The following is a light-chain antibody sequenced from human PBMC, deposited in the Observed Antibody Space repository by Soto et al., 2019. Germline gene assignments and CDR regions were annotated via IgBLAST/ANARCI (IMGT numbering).Light chain of an antibody. Sequence: QSVLTQPRSVSGSPGQSVTISCTGTSSDVGAYNYVSWYQQHPGKAPKVMIYDVNKRPSGVPDRFSGSKSDNTASLTISGLQAEDEADYYCQSYDSSLSAVVFGGGTKLTVL. CDR2: DVN. V-gene: IGLV2-11*01. CDR1: SSDVGAYNY. CDR3: QSYDSSLSAVV. J-gene: IGLJ2*01.